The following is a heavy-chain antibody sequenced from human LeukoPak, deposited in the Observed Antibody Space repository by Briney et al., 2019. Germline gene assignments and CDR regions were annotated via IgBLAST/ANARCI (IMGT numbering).Heavy chain of an antibody. CDR1: GGTFSSYA. CDR2: IIPIFGTA. D-gene: IGHD1-1*01. V-gene: IGHV1-69*05. J-gene: IGHJ6*03. CDR3: ASQSTGRYYYMDV. Sequence: GASVKVSCKASGGTFSSYAISWVRQAPGQGLEWMGGIIPIFGTANYAQKFQGRVTITTDESTSTAYMELSSLRSEDTAMYYCASQSTGRYYYMDVWGKGTTVTVSS.